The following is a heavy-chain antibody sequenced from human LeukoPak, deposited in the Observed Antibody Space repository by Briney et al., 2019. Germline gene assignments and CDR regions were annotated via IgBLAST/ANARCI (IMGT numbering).Heavy chain of an antibody. V-gene: IGHV1-18*01. J-gene: IGHJ4*02. D-gene: IGHD2-15*01. Sequence: ASVKVSYKASGYTFTSYGISWVRQAPGQGLEWMGWVSAYNGNTNYAQKLQGRVTMTTDTSTSTAYMELRSLRSDDTAVYYCARDAVVSRSGSPFDYWGQGTLVTVSS. CDR1: GYTFTSYG. CDR2: VSAYNGNT. CDR3: ARDAVVSRSGSPFDY.